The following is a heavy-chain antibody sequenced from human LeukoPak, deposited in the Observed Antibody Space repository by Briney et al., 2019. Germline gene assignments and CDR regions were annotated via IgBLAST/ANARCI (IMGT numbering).Heavy chain of an antibody. CDR3: ARDARYPIYSSGWENWFDP. D-gene: IGHD6-19*01. Sequence: GSVKVSCKTSGYTFTSYGISWVRQAPGQGLEWMGWISAYNGNTNYAQKLQGRVTMTTDTSTSTAYMELRSLRSDDTAVYYWARDARYPIYSSGWENWFDPWGQGTLVTVSS. V-gene: IGHV1-18*01. J-gene: IGHJ5*02. CDR1: GYTFTSYG. CDR2: ISAYNGNT.